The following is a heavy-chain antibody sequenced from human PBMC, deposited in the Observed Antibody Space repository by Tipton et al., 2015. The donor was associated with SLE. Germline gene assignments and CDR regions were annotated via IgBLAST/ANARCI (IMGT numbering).Heavy chain of an antibody. CDR1: GFTFSSYE. J-gene: IGHJ6*03. CDR2: ISYDGSNK. Sequence: SLRLSCAASGFTFSSYEMNWVRQAPGKGLEWLAVISYDGSNKYYADSVKGRFTISRDNSKNTLYLQMNSLRVEDTAVYYCARDRSGPTDYYYYYYMDVWGKGTTVTVSS. V-gene: IGHV3-30-3*01. CDR3: ARDRSGPTDYYYYYYMDV.